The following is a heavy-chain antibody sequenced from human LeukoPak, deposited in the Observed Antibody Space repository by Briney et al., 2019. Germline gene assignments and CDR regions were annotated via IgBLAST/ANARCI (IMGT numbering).Heavy chain of an antibody. CDR1: GFTLSSYA. Sequence: GGSLRLSCAASGFTLSSYAMSWVRQAPGKGLEWVSAISGSGGSTYYADSVKGRFTISRDNSKNTLYLQMNSLRAEDTAVYYCAKTPVAGSNKVGPFDYWGQGTLVTVSS. J-gene: IGHJ4*02. CDR3: AKTPVAGSNKVGPFDY. CDR2: ISGSGGST. V-gene: IGHV3-23*01. D-gene: IGHD6-19*01.